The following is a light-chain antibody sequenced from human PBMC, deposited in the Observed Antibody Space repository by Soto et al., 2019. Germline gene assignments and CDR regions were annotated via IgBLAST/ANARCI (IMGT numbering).Light chain of an antibody. Sequence: ELVLTPSPATLSLSPGARATLSCGASHSVSSSYLAWYQQKPGLAPRLLIYDASSRATGIPDRFSGSGSGTDFTLTISRLEPEDFAVYYCQQYGSSLITFGQGTRLEIK. J-gene: IGKJ5*01. CDR2: DAS. V-gene: IGKV3D-20*01. CDR1: HSVSSSY. CDR3: QQYGSSLIT.